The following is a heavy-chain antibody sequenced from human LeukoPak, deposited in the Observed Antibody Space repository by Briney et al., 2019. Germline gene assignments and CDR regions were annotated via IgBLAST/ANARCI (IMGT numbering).Heavy chain of an antibody. CDR3: AKESYDSNGYYFDY. V-gene: IGHV3-23*01. Sequence: GGSLRLSCAASGFTFSSYAMSWVRQAPGKGLEWVSAISGSGGSTYYADSVKGRFAISRDNSKNTLYLQMNSLRAEDTAVYYYAKESYDSNGYYFDYWGQGTLVTVSS. CDR2: ISGSGGST. J-gene: IGHJ4*02. D-gene: IGHD3-22*01. CDR1: GFTFSSYA.